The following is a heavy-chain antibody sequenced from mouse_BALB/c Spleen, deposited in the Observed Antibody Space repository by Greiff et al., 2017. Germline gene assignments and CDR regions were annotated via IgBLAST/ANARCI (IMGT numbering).Heavy chain of an antibody. CDR2: ISSGSSTI. D-gene: IGHD2-1*01. V-gene: IGHV5-17*02. J-gene: IGHJ4*01. CDR3: ASSSCYYGNCNYYAMDY. Sequence: DVMLVESGGGLVQPGGSRKLSCAASGFTFSSFGMHWVRQAPEKGLEWVAYISSGSSTIYYADTVKGRFTISRDNPKNTLFLQMTSLRSEDTAMYYCASSSCYYGNCNYYAMDYWGQGTSVTVSS. CDR1: GFTFSSFG.